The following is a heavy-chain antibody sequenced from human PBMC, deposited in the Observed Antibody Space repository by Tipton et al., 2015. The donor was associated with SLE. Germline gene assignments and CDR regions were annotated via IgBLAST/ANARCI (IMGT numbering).Heavy chain of an antibody. V-gene: IGHV4-59*01. D-gene: IGHD6-19*01. CDR3: ARGNHRWLPFPFDY. Sequence: TLSLTCTVSSGSISSSYWSWIRQPPGKGLEWIGYIYHSGSTNYNPSLKSRVTISVDTSKNQFSLKLSSVTAADTAAYYCARGNHRWLPFPFDYWGQGTLVTVSS. CDR2: IYHSGST. CDR1: SGSISSSY. J-gene: IGHJ4*02.